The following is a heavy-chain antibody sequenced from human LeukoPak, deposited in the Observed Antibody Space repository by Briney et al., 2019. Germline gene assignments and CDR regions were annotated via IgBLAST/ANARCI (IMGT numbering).Heavy chain of an antibody. CDR1: GFTFSSYG. CDR2: ITNDGSNK. V-gene: IGHV3-30*18. J-gene: IGHJ4*02. D-gene: IGHD6-19*01. CDR3: AKEGGISSSGWYYFDY. Sequence: GGSLRLSCAASGFTFSSYGMHWVRHAPGKGLEWVAVITNDGSNKDYADSVKGRFTISRDNSKNTLYLQMNSLRAEDTAVYYCAKEGGISSSGWYYFDYWGQGTLVTVSS.